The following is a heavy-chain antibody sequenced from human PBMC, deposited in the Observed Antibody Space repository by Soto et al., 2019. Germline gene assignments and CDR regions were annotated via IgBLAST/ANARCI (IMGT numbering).Heavy chain of an antibody. CDR2: ISSNGGST. J-gene: IGHJ5*02. D-gene: IGHD1-26*01. Sequence: PVGSLRLSCSASGFTFSSYAMHWVRQAPGKGLEYVSAISSNGGSTYYADSVKGRFTISRDNSKNTLYLQMSSLRAEDTAVYYCVKDLVVGATTGWFDPWGQGTLVTVSS. V-gene: IGHV3-64D*06. CDR1: GFTFSSYA. CDR3: VKDLVVGATTGWFDP.